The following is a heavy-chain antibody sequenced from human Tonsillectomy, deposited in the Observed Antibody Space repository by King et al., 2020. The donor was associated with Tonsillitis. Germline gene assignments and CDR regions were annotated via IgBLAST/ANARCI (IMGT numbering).Heavy chain of an antibody. J-gene: IGHJ5*02. CDR1: GFIFTRSA. CDR2: IVVGSGNT. Sequence: QLVQSGPEVKKPGTSVKVSCKASGFIFTRSAIQWVRQARGQRLEWIGWIVVGSGNTNYAQKFQERVTITRDMSTSTAYMELSSLRSDDTGGYYCAAITTVVVVSDDNWFDPWGQGTLVTVSS. D-gene: IGHD3-22*01. V-gene: IGHV1-58*02. CDR3: AAITTVVVVSDDNWFDP.